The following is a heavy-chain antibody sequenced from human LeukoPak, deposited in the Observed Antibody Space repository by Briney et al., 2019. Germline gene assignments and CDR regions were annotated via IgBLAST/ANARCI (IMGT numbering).Heavy chain of an antibody. V-gene: IGHV3-30-3*01. CDR2: ISYDGSNK. CDR3: ARPFGVPAKLFANWFDP. CDR1: GFTFSSYA. J-gene: IGHJ5*02. Sequence: GGSLRLSCAASGFTFSSYAMPWVRQAPGKGLEWVAVISYDGSNKYYADSVKGRFTISRDNSKNTLYLQMNSLRAEDTAVYYCARPFGVPAKLFANWFDPWGQGTLVTVSS. D-gene: IGHD2-2*01.